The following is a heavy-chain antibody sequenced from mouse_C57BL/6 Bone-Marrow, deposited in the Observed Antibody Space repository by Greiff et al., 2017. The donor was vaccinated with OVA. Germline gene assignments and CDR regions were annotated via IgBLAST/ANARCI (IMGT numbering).Heavy chain of an antibody. D-gene: IGHD1-1*01. V-gene: IGHV5-16*01. CDR2: INYDGSST. CDR1: GFTFSDYY. CDR3: ARCYGSSYGYFDY. Sequence: DVQLVESEGGLVQPGSSMKLSCTASGFTFSDYYMAWVRPVPEKGLEWVANINYDGSSTYYLDSLKSRFIISRDNAKNILYLQMSSLKSEDTATYYCARCYGSSYGYFDYWGQGTTLTVSS. J-gene: IGHJ2*01.